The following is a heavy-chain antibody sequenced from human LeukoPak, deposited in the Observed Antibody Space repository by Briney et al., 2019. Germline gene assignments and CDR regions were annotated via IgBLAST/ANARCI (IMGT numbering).Heavy chain of an antibody. Sequence: SESLSLTCTVSGGSIRSYYWSWIRQPPGKGLEWIAYIDDSGNTNYNPSLKSRVTISVDTSRNEFFLKVNYVTAADTAVYYCARHLAARLGGARFSDYWGQGTLVTV. J-gene: IGHJ4*02. V-gene: IGHV4-59*08. CDR3: ARHLAARLGGARFSDY. D-gene: IGHD2-21*01. CDR1: GGSIRSYY. CDR2: IDDSGNT.